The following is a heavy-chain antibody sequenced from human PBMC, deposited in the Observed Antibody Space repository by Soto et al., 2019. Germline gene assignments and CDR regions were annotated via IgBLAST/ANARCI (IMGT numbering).Heavy chain of an antibody. CDR1: GGTFSSYA. J-gene: IGHJ5*02. Sequence: SVKVSCKASGGTFSSYAINWVRQATGQGLRWMEGIIPMIGTANSAQKFQGRVTITAEESTSTAYMELTGLRSDDTAVYYCARDKRGRLRFFGLDPWGPGTMVTVYS. V-gene: IGHV1-69*13. CDR2: IIPMIGTA. D-gene: IGHD3-3*01. CDR3: ARDKRGRLRFFGLDP.